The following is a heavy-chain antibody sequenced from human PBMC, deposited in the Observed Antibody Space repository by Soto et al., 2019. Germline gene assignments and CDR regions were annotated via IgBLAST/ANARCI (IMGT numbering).Heavy chain of an antibody. V-gene: IGHV3-30*03. CDR2: ISYDGTNH. Sequence: QVQLVESGGGVVQPGGSLTLSCAASRFTFSNYGMHWVRQAPGEGLEWVAVISYDGTNHYYADSVRGRFTLSRDNSKNTLYLHMDRLTSDDTAVYSCASDTKTGVVVPGAPKYWGQGTLVAVSS. CDR1: RFTFSNYG. D-gene: IGHD2-2*01. J-gene: IGHJ4*02. CDR3: ASDTKTGVVVPGAPKY.